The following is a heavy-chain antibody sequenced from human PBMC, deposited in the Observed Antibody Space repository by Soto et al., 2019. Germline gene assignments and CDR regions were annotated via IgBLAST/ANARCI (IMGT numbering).Heavy chain of an antibody. D-gene: IGHD6-19*01. V-gene: IGHV1-18*01. Sequence: ASVKVSCKASGYTFTSYGISWVRQAPGQGLEWMGWISAGNGNTKYSQKFQGRVTITRDTSASTAYMELSSLRSEDTAVYYCARGVMQWLAYYMDGWGKGTTVTVSS. J-gene: IGHJ6*03. CDR2: ISAGNGNT. CDR1: GYTFTSYG. CDR3: ARGVMQWLAYYMDG.